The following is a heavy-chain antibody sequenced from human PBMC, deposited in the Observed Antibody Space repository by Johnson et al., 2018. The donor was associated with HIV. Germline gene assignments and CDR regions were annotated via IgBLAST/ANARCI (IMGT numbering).Heavy chain of an antibody. CDR2: MRYDGSNK. D-gene: IGHD6-19*01. Sequence: QVQLVESGGGVVQPGGSLRLSCAASGLTFSIYGMHWVRQAPGKGLEWVAFMRYDGSNKYYADSVKGRFTISRDNSKNTLYLQMKSLRAEDTAIYYCAKDGMVAGSGGADAFDIWGQGTMVTVSS. V-gene: IGHV3-30*02. CDR1: GLTFSIYG. CDR3: AKDGMVAGSGGADAFDI. J-gene: IGHJ3*02.